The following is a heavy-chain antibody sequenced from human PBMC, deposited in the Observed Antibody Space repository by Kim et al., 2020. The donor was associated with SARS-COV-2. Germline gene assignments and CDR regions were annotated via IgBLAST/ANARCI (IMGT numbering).Heavy chain of an antibody. Sequence: SETLSLTCAVYGGSFSGYYWSWIRQPPGKGLEWIGEINHSGSTNYNPSLKSRVTISVDTSKNQFSLKLSSVTAADTAVYYCARRRKRITMIVVVHRDAFDIWGQGTMVTVSS. D-gene: IGHD3-22*01. CDR1: GGSFSGYY. CDR3: ARRRKRITMIVVVHRDAFDI. CDR2: INHSGST. V-gene: IGHV4-34*01. J-gene: IGHJ3*02.